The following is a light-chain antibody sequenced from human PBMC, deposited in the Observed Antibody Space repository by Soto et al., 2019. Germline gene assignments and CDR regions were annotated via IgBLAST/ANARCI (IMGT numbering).Light chain of an antibody. Sequence: NFMLTQPHSVSGSPGETVTISCTRSSGSIASNFVQWYQQRPGSAPSNVIYEDNHRPSGVPDRFFGSIDSSSNSASLTISRLKTEDEADYYCQSYDITYGVFGGGTQLTVL. J-gene: IGLJ7*01. CDR1: SGSIASNF. CDR3: QSYDITYGV. CDR2: EDN. V-gene: IGLV6-57*04.